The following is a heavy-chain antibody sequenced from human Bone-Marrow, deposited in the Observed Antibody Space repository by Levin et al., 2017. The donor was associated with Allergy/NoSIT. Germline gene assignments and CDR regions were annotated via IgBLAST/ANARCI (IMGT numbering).Heavy chain of an antibody. CDR2: INHSGFT. CDR1: GGSFSGYY. Sequence: SQTLSLTCGVYGGSFSGYYWSWIRQSPGKGLEWIGEINHSGFTTYNPSLKSRVTMSVDKSKNQFSLELRSVTAADTAVYYCARGEVGVAGDYWGQGTLVTVSS. V-gene: IGHV4-34*01. J-gene: IGHJ4*02. CDR3: ARGEVGVAGDY. D-gene: IGHD6-19*01.